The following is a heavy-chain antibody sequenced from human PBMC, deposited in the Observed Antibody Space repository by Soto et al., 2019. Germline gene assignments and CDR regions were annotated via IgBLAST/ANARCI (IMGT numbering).Heavy chain of an antibody. CDR1: AGTFRSYT. CDR3: ARSVVVVAAIYHCHAIDG. Sequence: QVQLVQSGAEVKKPGSSVKVSCKASAGTFRSYTISWVLQAPVQGLEWMGGFIPMFSTGNYAQKFQGRVTSTADETTSTALMELSILRTEGTGVFYCARSVVVVAAIYHCHAIDGCGQWTTVTVSS. CDR2: FIPMFSTG. D-gene: IGHD2-15*01. J-gene: IGHJ6*02. V-gene: IGHV1-69*12.